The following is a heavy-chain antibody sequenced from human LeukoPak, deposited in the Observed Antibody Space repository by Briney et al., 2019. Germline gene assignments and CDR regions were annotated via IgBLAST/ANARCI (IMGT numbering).Heavy chain of an antibody. V-gene: IGHV3-23*01. CDR2: ISGSGGST. Sequence: GGSLRLSCAASGFTFSSYSMSWVRQAPGKGLEWVSAISGSGGSTYYADSVKGRFTISRDNSKNTLYLQMNSLRAEDTAVYYCARCTMVRGAAGYWGQGTLVTVSS. J-gene: IGHJ4*02. CDR1: GFTFSSYS. D-gene: IGHD3-10*01. CDR3: ARCTMVRGAAGY.